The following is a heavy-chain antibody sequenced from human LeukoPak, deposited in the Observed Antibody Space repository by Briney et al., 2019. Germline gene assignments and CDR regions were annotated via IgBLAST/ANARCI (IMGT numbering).Heavy chain of an antibody. Sequence: GASVKVSCKASGYTFTSYGISWVRQAPGQGLEWMGWISAYNGNTNYAQKLQGRVTMTTDTSTSTAYMELRSLRSDDTAVYYCARGPRRMRTSHQLARPDYYYGMDVWGQGTTVTVSS. CDR1: GYTFTSYG. CDR2: ISAYNGNT. V-gene: IGHV1-18*01. CDR3: ARGPRRMRTSHQLARPDYYYGMDV. D-gene: IGHD1-1*01. J-gene: IGHJ6*02.